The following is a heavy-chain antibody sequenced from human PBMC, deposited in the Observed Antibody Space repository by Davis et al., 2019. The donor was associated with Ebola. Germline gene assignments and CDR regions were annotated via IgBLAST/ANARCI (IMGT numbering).Heavy chain of an antibody. D-gene: IGHD1-26*01. CDR1: GGSISSSSYY. CDR3: AREAHSGSVFNWFDP. CDR2: IYYSGST. Sequence: SETLSLTCTVSGGSISSSSYYWGWIRQPPGKGLEWIGSIYYSGSTYYNPSLKSRVTISVDTSKNQFSLKLSSVTAADTAVYYCAREAHSGSVFNWFDPWGQGTLVTVSS. J-gene: IGHJ5*02. V-gene: IGHV4-39*07.